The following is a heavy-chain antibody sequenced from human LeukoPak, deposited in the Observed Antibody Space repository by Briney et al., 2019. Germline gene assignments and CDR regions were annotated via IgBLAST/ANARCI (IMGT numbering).Heavy chain of an antibody. V-gene: IGHV3-48*01. J-gene: IGHJ4*02. CDR1: GFTFSSHS. Sequence: GGSLRLSCVASGFTFSSHSMNWVRQAPGKGLEWVSYISSSSSTIHYADSVKGRFTISRDNAKNSLYLQMNSLRAEDTAVYYCARDIYPYSSSSSFDYWGQGTLVTVSS. D-gene: IGHD6-6*01. CDR3: ARDIYPYSSSSSFDY. CDR2: ISSSSSTI.